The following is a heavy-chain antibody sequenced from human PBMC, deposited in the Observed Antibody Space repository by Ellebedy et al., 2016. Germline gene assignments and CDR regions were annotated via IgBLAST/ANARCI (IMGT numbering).Heavy chain of an antibody. D-gene: IGHD3-16*02. CDR3: ARDDDTNSRYSRLHH. Sequence: GESLKISCAASGFTLTAYGIHWVRQAPGKGLGWVAVMWYNGNDKDYADSVKSRFTVSRDTSKNTVYLQMNSLRAEDTAVYFCARDDDTNSRYSRLHHWGQGTLVTVPS. CDR2: MWYNGNDK. V-gene: IGHV3-33*01. CDR1: GFTLTAYG. J-gene: IGHJ1*01.